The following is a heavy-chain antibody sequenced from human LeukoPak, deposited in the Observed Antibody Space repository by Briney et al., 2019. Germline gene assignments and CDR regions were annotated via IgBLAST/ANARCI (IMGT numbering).Heavy chain of an antibody. CDR3: ARGIAAAGTGTIFDN. V-gene: IGHV3-21*01. Sequence: PEGSLRLSCAASGFTFSSYSVNWVRQAPGKGLEWVSSISSSSSYIYYADSVKGRFTISRDNAKNSLYLQMNSLRAEDTAVYYCARGIAAAGTGTIFDNWGQGTLVTVSS. J-gene: IGHJ4*02. D-gene: IGHD6-13*01. CDR1: GFTFSSYS. CDR2: ISSSSSYI.